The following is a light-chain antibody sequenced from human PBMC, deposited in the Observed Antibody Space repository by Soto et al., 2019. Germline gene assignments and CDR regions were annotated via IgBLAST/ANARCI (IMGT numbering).Light chain of an antibody. J-gene: IGKJ1*01. CDR1: QSVASSY. CDR3: QQYEAVVT. CDR2: GAS. V-gene: IGKV3-20*01. Sequence: EVVLTQSPGTLSLSPGERVTLSCRASQSVASSYLAWYQQKPGRAPRLLIDGASTRATGIPDRFSGSGSGTDFTLTISRLEPEDVAVYYCQQYEAVVTFGQGTKVEI.